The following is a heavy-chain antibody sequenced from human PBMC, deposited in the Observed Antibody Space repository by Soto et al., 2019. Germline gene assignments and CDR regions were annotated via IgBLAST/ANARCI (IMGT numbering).Heavy chain of an antibody. Sequence: PGGSLRLSCAASGFTFSTYAMNWVRLAPGKGLEWVSVISNSGHSTYYADSVKGRFTISRDNSKNTVYLDMNSLTADDSGVFYCARAHTMMILDRFDPWGHGTPVTVSS. CDR3: ARAHTMMILDRFDP. CDR1: GFTFSTYA. D-gene: IGHD3-22*01. J-gene: IGHJ5*02. V-gene: IGHV3-23*01. CDR2: ISNSGHST.